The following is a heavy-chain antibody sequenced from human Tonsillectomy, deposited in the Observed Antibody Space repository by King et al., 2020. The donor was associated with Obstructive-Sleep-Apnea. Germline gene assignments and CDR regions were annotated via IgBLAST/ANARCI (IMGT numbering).Heavy chain of an antibody. V-gene: IGHV4-31*03. CDR1: GGSISSCGYY. J-gene: IGHJ5*02. D-gene: IGHD3-22*01. CDR2: IEDRGGT. CDR3: GRGDYYDSSGYYYADWFDP. Sequence: VQLQESGPGLVKPSQTLYLTCTGSGGSISSCGYYWTWIRQHPGKGLEWIGYIEDRGGTQYNPALKSRVAISVYTSTNQFSLKLSSVTAADTAVYYCGRGDYYDSSGYYYADWFDPWGQGTLVTVSS.